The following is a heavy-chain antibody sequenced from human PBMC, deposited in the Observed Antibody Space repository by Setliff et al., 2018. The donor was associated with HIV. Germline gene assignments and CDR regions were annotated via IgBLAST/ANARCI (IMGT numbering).Heavy chain of an antibody. CDR3: ARGLGVRHGPHCYMDV. V-gene: IGHV7-4-1*02. CDR1: GYIFTSYA. CDR2: INTNTGNP. J-gene: IGHJ6*03. D-gene: IGHD3-16*01. Sequence: GASVKVSCKASGYIFTSYAMNWVRQAPGQGLEWMGWINTNTGNPTYAQGFTGRFVFSLDTSVNTAYLQISSLKAEDTAVYYCARGLGVRHGPHCYMDVWGKGTTVTVSS.